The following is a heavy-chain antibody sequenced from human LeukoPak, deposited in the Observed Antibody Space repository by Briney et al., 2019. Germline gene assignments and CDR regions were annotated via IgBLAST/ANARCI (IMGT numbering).Heavy chain of an antibody. V-gene: IGHV3-21*03. J-gene: IGHJ3*02. D-gene: IGHD4-17*01. Sequence: GGSLRLSCAASGFTFSSYSMNWVRQAPGKGLEWVSSISSSSSYIYYADSVKGRFTISRDNAKNSLYLQMNSLKTEDTAVYYCTRVPFHGDYAGRAFDIWGQGTMVTVSS. CDR2: ISSSSSYI. CDR1: GFTFSSYS. CDR3: TRVPFHGDYAGRAFDI.